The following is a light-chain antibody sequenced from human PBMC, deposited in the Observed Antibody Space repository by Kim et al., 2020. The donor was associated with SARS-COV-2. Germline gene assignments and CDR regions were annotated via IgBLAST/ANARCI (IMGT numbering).Light chain of an antibody. V-gene: IGLV3-21*04. CDR1: NIGSNS. J-gene: IGLJ3*02. Sequence: SYEPTQPPSVSVALGKTARITCGGNNIGSNSVHWYQQKPGQAPVLVIYYDSDRPSGIPERFSGSNSGNTATLTISRVEAGDEADYYCQVWDSSSDHPVFGGGTQLTVL. CDR3: QVWDSSSDHPV. CDR2: YDS.